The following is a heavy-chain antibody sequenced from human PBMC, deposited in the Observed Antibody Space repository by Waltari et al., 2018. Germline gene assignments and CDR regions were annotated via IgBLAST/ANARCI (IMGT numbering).Heavy chain of an antibody. J-gene: IGHJ4*02. D-gene: IGHD5-18*01. V-gene: IGHV3-48*04. CDR3: ASRGLLDY. CDR1: GFIFSSYS. CDR2: ISGSSSTM. Sequence: EVQLVESGGGLVQPGGSLRLSCAASGFIFSSYSRNWVRQAPGKGLEWVSYISGSSSTMYYADSVKGRFTISRDNAKNSLYLQMNSLRAEDTAVYYCASRGLLDYWGQGTLVTVSS.